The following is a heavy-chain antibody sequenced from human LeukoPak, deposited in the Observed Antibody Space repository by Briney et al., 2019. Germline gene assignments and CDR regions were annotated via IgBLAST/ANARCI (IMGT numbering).Heavy chain of an antibody. Sequence: PSETLSLTCAVSGASISRYFWSWIRQPPGKGLEWIGYIYDSGSSKYNPSLESRVTISLDTSKNQFSLKLTFVTAADTAVYYCARVPGTTMVYFDYWGQGTLVTVSS. J-gene: IGHJ4*02. CDR1: GASISRYF. D-gene: IGHD5-18*01. CDR2: IYDSGSS. CDR3: ARVPGTTMVYFDY. V-gene: IGHV4-59*01.